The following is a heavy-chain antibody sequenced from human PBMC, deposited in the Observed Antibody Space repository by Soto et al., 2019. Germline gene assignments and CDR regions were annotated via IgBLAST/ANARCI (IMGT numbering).Heavy chain of an antibody. V-gene: IGHV3-7*05. Sequence: GGSLRLSCAASGFTFSSYWMSWVRQAPGKGLEWVANIKQDGSEKYYVDSVKGRFTISRDNAKNSLYLQMNSLRAEDTAVYYCARESTEAHPLRSLYYGMDVWGQGTTVTVSS. J-gene: IGHJ6*02. CDR2: IKQDGSEK. D-gene: IGHD2-21*02. CDR3: ARESTEAHPLRSLYYGMDV. CDR1: GFTFSSYW.